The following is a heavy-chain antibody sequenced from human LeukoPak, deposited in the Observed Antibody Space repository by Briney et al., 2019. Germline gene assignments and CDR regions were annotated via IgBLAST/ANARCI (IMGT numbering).Heavy chain of an antibody. J-gene: IGHJ4*02. CDR1: GFSVSNSY. V-gene: IGHV3-53*04. CDR2: IYGDGGT. D-gene: IGHD6-19*01. Sequence: GGSLRLSCTASGFSVSNSYMTWVRQAPGKGLEWVSLIYGDGGTYYADSVKGRFTISRHNFENTLYLQMNSLRAEDTAVYHCARVGVGTVAGNYFDDWGRGTLVTVSS. CDR3: ARVGVGTVAGNYFDD.